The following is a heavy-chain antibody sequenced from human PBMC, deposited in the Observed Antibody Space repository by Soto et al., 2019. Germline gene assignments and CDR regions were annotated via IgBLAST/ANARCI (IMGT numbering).Heavy chain of an antibody. D-gene: IGHD3-10*01. J-gene: IGHJ4*02. Sequence: SETLSLTCAVYGGSFSGYYWSWIRQPPGKGLEWIGEIIHSGSTNYNPSLKSRVTISVDTSKNQFSMKLSSVTAADTAVYYCARVSTMVRGVPDYWGQGTLVTVSS. CDR3: ARVSTMVRGVPDY. CDR2: IIHSGST. V-gene: IGHV4-34*12. CDR1: GGSFSGYY.